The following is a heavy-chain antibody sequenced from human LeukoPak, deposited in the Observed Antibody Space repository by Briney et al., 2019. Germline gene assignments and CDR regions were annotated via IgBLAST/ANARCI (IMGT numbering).Heavy chain of an antibody. Sequence: ASVKVSFKVSTYGLTERYIHWLREAPGKGLEWMGGFDPEDDETIYAQKFQGRVTMTEDTSTDTAYMELSSMRSEDTDEYYCAKGPVTRAIVRGVGAYWGQGTLVTVSS. CDR2: FDPEDDET. J-gene: IGHJ4*02. D-gene: IGHD3-10*01. CDR3: AKGPVTRAIVRGVGAY. V-gene: IGHV1-24*01. CDR1: TYGLTERY.